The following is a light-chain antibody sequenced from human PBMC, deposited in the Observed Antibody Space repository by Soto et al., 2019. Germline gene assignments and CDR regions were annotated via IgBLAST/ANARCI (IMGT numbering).Light chain of an antibody. CDR2: GAS. V-gene: IGKV3-20*01. Sequence: LTPSRSSLSAAVGDRVTVTFRASQSVGTWLAWYQQKPGQAPRLLIYGASSRATGIPDRFSGSGSGTDFTLTISRLEPEDFAVFYCQQYGSSGTFGQGTKVAIK. CDR1: QSVGTW. CDR3: QQYGSSGT. J-gene: IGKJ1*01.